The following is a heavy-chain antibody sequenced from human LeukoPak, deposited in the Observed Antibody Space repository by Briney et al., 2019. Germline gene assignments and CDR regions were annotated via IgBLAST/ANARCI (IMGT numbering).Heavy chain of an antibody. J-gene: IGHJ4*02. CDR2: IYTSGST. CDR3: ARMGYCSGGSCYTPDY. D-gene: IGHD2-15*01. CDR1: GGSISSYY. V-gene: IGHV4-4*07. Sequence: SETLSLTCTVSGGSISSYYLSWIRQPAGKGLEWIGRIYTSGSTNYNPSLKSRVTMSVDTSKNQFSLELSSVTAADTAVYYCARMGYCSGGSCYTPDYWGQGTLVTVSS.